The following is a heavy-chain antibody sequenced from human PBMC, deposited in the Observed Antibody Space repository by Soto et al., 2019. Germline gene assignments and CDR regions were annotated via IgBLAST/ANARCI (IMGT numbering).Heavy chain of an antibody. D-gene: IGHD3-10*01. J-gene: IGHJ4*02. Sequence: GGSLRLSCAASGFTFSSYSMSWVRQAPGKGLEWVSGFRTSGDGGTTYYADSVKGRFTISRDNSKNMLFLQMNSLRAEDTAIYYCAKKVNSGPGSQYFDYWGQGTLVTVSS. V-gene: IGHV3-23*01. CDR2: FRTSGDGGTT. CDR3: AKKVNSGPGSQYFDY. CDR1: GFTFSSYS.